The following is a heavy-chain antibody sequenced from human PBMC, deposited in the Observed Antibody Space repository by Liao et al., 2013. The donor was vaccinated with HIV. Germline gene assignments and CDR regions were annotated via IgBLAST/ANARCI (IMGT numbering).Heavy chain of an antibody. CDR2: IYSSGST. J-gene: IGHJ4*02. CDR1: GDSLIGYY. Sequence: QVQLQQSGPGLVKPSETLSLTCTVSGDSLIGYYWTWIRQSAGKGLEWIGRIYSSGSTNYNPSLKSRVTMSLDTSKNQFSLRLISVTAADTAVYYCARGDGSGSYYRASDYFDYWGQGTLVTVSS. CDR3: ARGDGSGSYYRASDYFDY. D-gene: IGHD3-10*01. V-gene: IGHV4-4*07.